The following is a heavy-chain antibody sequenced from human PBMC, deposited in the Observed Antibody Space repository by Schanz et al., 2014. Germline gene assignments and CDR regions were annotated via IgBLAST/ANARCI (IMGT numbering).Heavy chain of an antibody. CDR2: ISYDGSFK. CDR3: ARELPGVVAFDF. V-gene: IGHV3-33*01. CDR1: GFNFGSHG. D-gene: IGHD7-27*01. Sequence: VHLVESGGGVVQPGRSLRLSCAASGFNFGSHGMHWVRQAPGKGLEWVAVISYDGSFKNYADSVRGRITMSRDNSKNTMYLQINSLRADDTAVYYCARELPGVVAFDFWGQGTMVTVSS. J-gene: IGHJ3*01.